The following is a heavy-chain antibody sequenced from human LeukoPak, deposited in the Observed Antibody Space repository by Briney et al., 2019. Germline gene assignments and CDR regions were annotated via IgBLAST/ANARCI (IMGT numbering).Heavy chain of an antibody. Sequence: GGSLRLSCAASGFTFSNAWMSWVRQAPGKGLEWVGRIKSKTDGGTTDYAAPVKGRFTISRDDSKNTLYLQMNSLKTEDTAVYYCTTSLAGPYCSSTSCYVGNWFDPWGQGTLVTVSS. CDR1: GFTFSNAW. J-gene: IGHJ5*02. V-gene: IGHV3-15*01. CDR2: IKSKTDGGTT. D-gene: IGHD2-2*01. CDR3: TTSLAGPYCSSTSCYVGNWFDP.